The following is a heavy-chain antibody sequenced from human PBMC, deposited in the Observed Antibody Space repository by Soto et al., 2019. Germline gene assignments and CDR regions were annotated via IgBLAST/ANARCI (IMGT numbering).Heavy chain of an antibody. V-gene: IGHV3-33*06. CDR3: VKESAVARTVEATWFES. CDR1: GFTFSSYG. J-gene: IGHJ5*01. Sequence: QVRLVESGGGVVQPGRSLRLSCAASGFTFSSYGMHWVRQAPGKGLEWAAVIWHDGSEKYHAESVKGRFTISRDNSKNQRFLEMNSLRGEATAVYCCVKESAVARTVEATWFESWGQGTLVTVSS. D-gene: IGHD5-12*01. CDR2: IWHDGSEK.